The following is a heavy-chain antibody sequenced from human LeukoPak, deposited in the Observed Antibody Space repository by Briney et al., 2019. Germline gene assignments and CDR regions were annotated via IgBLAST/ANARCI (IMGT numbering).Heavy chain of an antibody. D-gene: IGHD3-10*01. J-gene: IGHJ3*02. Sequence: GGSLRLSCAASGFTFSSYWMSWVRQAPGKGLEWVANIKPDGSEKHYVDSVKGRLTIARDNAKNSLYLQMNSLRAEDTAVYYCARGDYHGSGSYYHDAFDIWGRGTMVTVSS. CDR1: GFTFSSYW. CDR3: ARGDYHGSGSYYHDAFDI. CDR2: IKPDGSEK. V-gene: IGHV3-7*03.